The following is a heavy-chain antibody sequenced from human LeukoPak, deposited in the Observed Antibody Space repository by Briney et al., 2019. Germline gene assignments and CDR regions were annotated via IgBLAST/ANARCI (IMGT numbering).Heavy chain of an antibody. D-gene: IGHD7-27*01. CDR1: GFTFSTYS. V-gene: IGHV3-48*02. CDR2: ISPSSGTI. J-gene: IGHJ2*01. Sequence: GGSLRLSCAASGFTFSTYSMNWVRQAPGKGLEGVSYISPSSGTIYYADSVRGRFTISRDNARNSLYLQMNGLSEEDTAVYYGARKLGMGWYFDLWGRGTLITVSS. CDR3: ARKLGMGWYFDL.